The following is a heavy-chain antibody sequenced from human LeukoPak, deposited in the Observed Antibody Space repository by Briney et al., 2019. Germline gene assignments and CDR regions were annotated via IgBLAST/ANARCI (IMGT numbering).Heavy chain of an antibody. CDR1: GGSISSSSYY. CDR2: IYYSGST. CDR3: ASTRPNFVDY. V-gene: IGHV4-39*01. D-gene: IGHD3-9*01. J-gene: IGHJ4*02. Sequence: SQTLSLTCTVSGGSISSSSYYWGWIRQPPGKGLEWIGSIYYSGSTYYNPSLKSRVTISVDTSKNQFSLKLSSVTAADTAVYYCASTRPNFVDYWGQGTLVTVSS.